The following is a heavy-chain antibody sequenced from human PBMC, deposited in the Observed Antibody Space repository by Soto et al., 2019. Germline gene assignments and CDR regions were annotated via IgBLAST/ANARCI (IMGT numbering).Heavy chain of an antibody. Sequence: QVQLQESGPGLVKPSGTLSLTCAVSGGSISSSNWWNWVRQPPGKGLEWIGEIYHSGNTNYNPSLKSRVTLPVDKSKNQFSLKLSSVTAADTAVYFCARGGGDGSYFDYWGQGILVTVSS. J-gene: IGHJ4*02. D-gene: IGHD3-16*01. CDR2: IYHSGNT. CDR3: ARGGGDGSYFDY. V-gene: IGHV4-4*02. CDR1: GGSISSSNW.